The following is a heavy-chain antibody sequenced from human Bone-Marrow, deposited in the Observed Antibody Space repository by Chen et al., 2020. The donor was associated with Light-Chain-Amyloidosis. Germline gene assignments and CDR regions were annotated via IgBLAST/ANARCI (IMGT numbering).Heavy chain of an antibody. CDR1: GYTFTFYG. CDR3: ARDYGAGSYYNYYYGMDV. CDR2: ISAYNGNT. D-gene: IGHD3-10*01. Sequence: QVQLVQSGAEVKKPGASVTLSCKASGYTFTFYGISWVRQAPGQGLEWMGWISAYNGNTNYAQRLQGRVTLTTDTSTNTAYMDLRSLRSDDTAVYYCARDYGAGSYYNYYYGMDVWGQGTTVTVSS. J-gene: IGHJ6*02. V-gene: IGHV1-18*04.